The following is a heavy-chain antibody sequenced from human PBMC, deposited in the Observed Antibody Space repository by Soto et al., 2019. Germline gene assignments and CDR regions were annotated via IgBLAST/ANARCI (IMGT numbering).Heavy chain of an antibody. CDR3: VRGYCTTSPCSGDFQF. CDR2: IHPSGDT. CDR1: GYKFTTYF. V-gene: IGHV1-46*01. Sequence: QVQLVQSGAELKKPGASVKVACKASGYKFTTYFIHWVRQAPGQGLEWMGMIHPSGDTGYAQNFQGRVTMTIDTSTTTAYMELRNLTSEDTAVYFCVRGYCTTSPCSGDFQFWGQGTLVTVSS. J-gene: IGHJ1*01. D-gene: IGHD2-15*01.